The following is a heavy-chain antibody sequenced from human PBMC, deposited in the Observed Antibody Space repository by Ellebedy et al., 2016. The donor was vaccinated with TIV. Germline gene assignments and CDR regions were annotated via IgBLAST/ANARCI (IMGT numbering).Heavy chain of an antibody. Sequence: GGSLRLXXAASGFTFSNYWMHWVRQAPGKGLVWASRINGDGSSTTYADSVKGRFTISRDNAKNTLYLQMNSLRVEDTAVYYCARGYCSGGSCYSGSGFDCWGQGTLVTVSS. CDR2: INGDGSST. V-gene: IGHV3-74*01. CDR3: ARGYCSGGSCYSGSGFDC. D-gene: IGHD2-15*01. J-gene: IGHJ4*02. CDR1: GFTFSNYW.